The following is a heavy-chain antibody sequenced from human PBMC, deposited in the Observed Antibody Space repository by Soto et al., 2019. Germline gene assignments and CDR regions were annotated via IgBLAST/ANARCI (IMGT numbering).Heavy chain of an antibody. CDR3: AKDNGNYGSGTFSH. J-gene: IGHJ4*02. CDR2: ISGTGDSS. D-gene: IGHD3-10*01. CDR1: GFTFSSYA. V-gene: IGHV3-23*01. Sequence: GSLRLSCAASGFTFSSYAISWVRQGPGKGLEWVSLISGTGDSSEYANSVKGRFTISRDYSKTTVFLQMNSLRAEDTAVYFCAKDNGNYGSGTFSHWGQGTLVTVSS.